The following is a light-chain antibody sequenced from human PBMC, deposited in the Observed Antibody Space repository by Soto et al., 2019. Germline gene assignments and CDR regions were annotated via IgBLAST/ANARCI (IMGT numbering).Light chain of an antibody. CDR2: DAS. CDR1: QGIGST. V-gene: IGKV3-11*01. CDR3: QQRSNWPLT. J-gene: IGKJ2*01. Sequence: EIVMTQSPATLSVSPGEGATLSCRASQGIGSTLAWYQQKPGQAPRLLIYDASNRATGIPARFSGSGSGTDFTLTISSLEPEDFAVYYCQQRSNWPLTFGQGTKLEIK.